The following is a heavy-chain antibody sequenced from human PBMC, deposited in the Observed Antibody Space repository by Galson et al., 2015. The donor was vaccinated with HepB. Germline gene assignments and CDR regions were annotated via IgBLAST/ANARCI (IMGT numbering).Heavy chain of an antibody. CDR1: GGTFSSYA. V-gene: IGHV1-24*01. Sequence: SVKVSCKASGGTFSSYAISWVRQAPGKGLEWMGGFDPEDGETIYAQKFQGRVTMTEDTSTDTAYMELSSLRSEDTAVYYCATGLPVELPDEALDIWGQGTMVTVSS. CDR2: FDPEDGET. CDR3: ATGLPVELPDEALDI. J-gene: IGHJ3*02. D-gene: IGHD1-7*01.